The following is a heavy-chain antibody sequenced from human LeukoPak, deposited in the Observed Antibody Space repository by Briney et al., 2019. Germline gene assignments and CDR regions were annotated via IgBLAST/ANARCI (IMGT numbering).Heavy chain of an antibody. Sequence: KPGGSLRLSYAASGFTFSSYSMNWDRQAPGKGLEWVPSISSSSSYIYYADSVKGRFTISRDNAKNSLYLQMNSLRAEDTAVYYCARGQIAAADNYFDYWGQGTLVTVSS. V-gene: IGHV3-21*01. CDR2: ISSSSSYI. D-gene: IGHD6-13*01. CDR3: ARGQIAAADNYFDY. J-gene: IGHJ4*02. CDR1: GFTFSSYS.